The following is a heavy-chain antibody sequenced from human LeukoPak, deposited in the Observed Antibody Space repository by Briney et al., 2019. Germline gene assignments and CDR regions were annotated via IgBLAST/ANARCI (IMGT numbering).Heavy chain of an antibody. CDR2: IRYDGSNK. CDR1: GFTFSGYG. J-gene: IGHJ4*02. CDR3: AKVRGALYFFDY. V-gene: IGHV3-30*02. D-gene: IGHD1-26*01. Sequence: GGSLRLSCAASGFTFSGYGMHWVRQAPGKGLEWVAFIRYDGSNKYYADSVKGRFTISRDNSKNTLYLQMNSLRAEDTAVYYCAKVRGALYFFDYWGQGALVTVSS.